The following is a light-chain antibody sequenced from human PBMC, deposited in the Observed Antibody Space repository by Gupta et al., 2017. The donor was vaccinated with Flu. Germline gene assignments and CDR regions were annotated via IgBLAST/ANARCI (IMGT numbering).Light chain of an antibody. Sequence: TLSLSPGERATLSGRARQSVSSSYLAWYQQKPGQAPRLLIYGASSRATGIPDRFSGSGSGTDFTLTISRREPEDFAVYYCQQYGSSPPYTFGQGTKMEIK. CDR3: QQYGSSPPYT. V-gene: IGKV3-20*01. J-gene: IGKJ2*01. CDR2: GAS. CDR1: QSVSSSY.